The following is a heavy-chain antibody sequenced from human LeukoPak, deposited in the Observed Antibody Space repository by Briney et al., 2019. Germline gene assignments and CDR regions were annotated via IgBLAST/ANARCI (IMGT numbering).Heavy chain of an antibody. V-gene: IGHV1-69*06. J-gene: IGHJ4*02. CDR3: ARLGSSWYEYYFDY. D-gene: IGHD6-13*01. CDR1: GGTFSSYA. CDR2: IIPSFGTA. Sequence: GASVKVSCKASGGTFSSYAIRWVRQAPGQGLEWIGGIIPSFGTANYAQKFQGRVTIAAAKSTSTAYMDLSSLRSEDTAVYYCARLGSSWYEYYFDYWGQGTLVTVSS.